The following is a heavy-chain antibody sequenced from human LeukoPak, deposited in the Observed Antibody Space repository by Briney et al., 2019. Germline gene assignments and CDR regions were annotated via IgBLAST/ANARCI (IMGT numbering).Heavy chain of an antibody. CDR2: ISAYNGNT. Sequence: ASVKVSCKASGYTFTSYGISWVRQAPGQGLEWMGWISAYNGNTNYAQKLQGGVTMTTDTSTSTAYMGLRSLRSDDTAVYYCARDIAAAGSLGAFDTWGQGTMVTVSS. D-gene: IGHD6-13*01. CDR1: GYTFTSYG. J-gene: IGHJ3*02. V-gene: IGHV1-18*01. CDR3: ARDIAAAGSLGAFDT.